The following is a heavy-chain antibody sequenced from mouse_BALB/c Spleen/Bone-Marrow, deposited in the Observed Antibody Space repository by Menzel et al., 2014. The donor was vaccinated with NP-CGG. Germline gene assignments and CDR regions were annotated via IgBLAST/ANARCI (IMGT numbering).Heavy chain of an antibody. CDR3: TRGAYYDYSYYAMDY. CDR2: IYPGNSDT. Sequence: EVQLQQSGTVLARPGASVKMSCKASGYSFTSYWMHWVKQRPGQGLEWIGAIYPGNSDTSYNQKFKGKAKLTAVTSASTAYMELSSLTNEDSAVYYCTRGAYYDYSYYAMDYWGQGTSATVSS. CDR1: GYSFTSYW. J-gene: IGHJ4*01. D-gene: IGHD2-4*01. V-gene: IGHV1-5*01.